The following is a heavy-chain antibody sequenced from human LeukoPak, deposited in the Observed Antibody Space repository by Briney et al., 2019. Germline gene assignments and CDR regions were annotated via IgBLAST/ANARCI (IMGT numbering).Heavy chain of an antibody. D-gene: IGHD6-13*01. Sequence: SETLSLTCTVSGGSISSYYWSWIRQPAGKGLESIGRTYTSGSTNYNPSLKSRVTMSVDTSKNQFSLKLSSVTAADTAVYYCARERTYSSSWYGSFDYWGQGTLVTVSS. V-gene: IGHV4-4*07. CDR3: ARERTYSSSWYGSFDY. J-gene: IGHJ4*02. CDR2: TYTSGST. CDR1: GGSISSYY.